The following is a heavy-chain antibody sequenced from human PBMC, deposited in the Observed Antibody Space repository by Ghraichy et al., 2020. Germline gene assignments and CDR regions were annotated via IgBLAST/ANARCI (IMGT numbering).Heavy chain of an antibody. D-gene: IGHD4-17*01. J-gene: IGHJ1*01. V-gene: IGHV3-23*01. CDR2: ISGSGGNT. CDR3: AKAETMVTTYFQH. Sequence: GGSLRLSCAASGFTFSSYAMSWVRQAPGKGLEWVSAISGSGGNTYYADSVKGRFTISRDNSKNTLYLQMNSLRAEDTAVYYCAKAETMVTTYFQHWGQGTLVTVSS. CDR1: GFTFSSYA.